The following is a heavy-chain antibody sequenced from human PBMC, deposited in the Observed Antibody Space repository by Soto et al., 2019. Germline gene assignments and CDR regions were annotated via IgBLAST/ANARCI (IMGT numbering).Heavy chain of an antibody. V-gene: IGHV4-4*02. CDR3: ARDIDGGARGVTNWFDP. CDR2: IYHSGST. J-gene: IGHJ5*02. D-gene: IGHD3-10*01. CDR1: GGSISSSNW. Sequence: ATLSLTCAVCGGSISSSNWWSWVRQPPGKGLEWIGEIYHSGSTNYNPSLKSRVTISVDKSKNQFSLKLSSVTAADTAVYYCARDIDGGARGVTNWFDPWGQGTLVTVS.